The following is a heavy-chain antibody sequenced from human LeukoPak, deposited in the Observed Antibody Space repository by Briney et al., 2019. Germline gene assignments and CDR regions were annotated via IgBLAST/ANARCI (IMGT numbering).Heavy chain of an antibody. V-gene: IGHV4-59*01. CDR3: ARGPLGRWVTIDY. Sequence: SETLSLTCTVSGGSISSYYWSWIRQPPGKGLEWVGYIYYSGSTNYNPSLKSRVTISVDTSKNQFSLKLSSVTAADTAVYYCARGPLGRWVTIDYWGQGALVTVSS. CDR2: IYYSGST. CDR1: GGSISSYY. D-gene: IGHD4-23*01. J-gene: IGHJ4*02.